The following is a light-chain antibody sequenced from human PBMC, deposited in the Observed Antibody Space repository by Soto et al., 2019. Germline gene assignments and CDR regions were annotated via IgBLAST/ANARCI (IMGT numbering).Light chain of an antibody. V-gene: IGLV2-14*01. CDR2: GVT. CDR3: SSYTSSSTLSVV. J-gene: IGLJ2*01. CDR1: SSDVGGYNY. Sequence: QSVLTQPASVSGSPGQSITISCTGTSSDVGGYNYVSWYQQHPGKAPKFMIYGVTNRPSGVSNRFSGSKSGNTASLTISGLQAEDEADYYCSSYTSSSTLSVVFGGGTKLTVL.